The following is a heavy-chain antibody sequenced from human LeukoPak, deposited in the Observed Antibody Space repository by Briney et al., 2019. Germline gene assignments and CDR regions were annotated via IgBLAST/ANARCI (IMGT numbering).Heavy chain of an antibody. J-gene: IGHJ4*02. V-gene: IGHV3-74*01. CDR2: INSDGSST. CDR1: GFTFSSYS. D-gene: IGHD5-18*01. Sequence: GGSLRLSCAASGFTFSSYSMNWVRQAPGKGLEWVSRINSDGSSTSYADSVKGRFTISRDNAKNTLYLQMNSLRVEDTALYYCARDAPGNTALDYWGQGSLVTVSS. CDR3: ARDAPGNTALDY.